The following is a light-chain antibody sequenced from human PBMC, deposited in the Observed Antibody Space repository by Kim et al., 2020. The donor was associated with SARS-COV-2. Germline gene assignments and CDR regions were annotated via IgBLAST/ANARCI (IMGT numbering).Light chain of an antibody. Sequence: QSDLTQPASVSGSPGQSITISCTGTSSDVGSYNLVSWYQQHPGKAPKLMIYEGSKRPSGVSNRFSGSKSGNTASLTISGLQAEDEADYYCCSYAGSSVFGGGTQLTVL. CDR3: CSYAGSSV. V-gene: IGLV2-23*01. CDR1: SSDVGSYNL. J-gene: IGLJ2*01. CDR2: EGS.